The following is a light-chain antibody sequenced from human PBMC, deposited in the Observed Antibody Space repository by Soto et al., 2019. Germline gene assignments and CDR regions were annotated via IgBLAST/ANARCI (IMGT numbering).Light chain of an antibody. CDR2: GAS. CDR1: QSVSSL. V-gene: IGKV3-11*01. CDR3: HQRSNWPPS. J-gene: IGKJ3*01. Sequence: VLTQSPVPLSLSPGDRATLSCRASQSVSSLLAWYQQKPGQAPRLLVYGASNRATGIPARFSGSGSGTDFTLTISSLEPEDFGVYYCHQRSNWPPSFGPGTTVDVK.